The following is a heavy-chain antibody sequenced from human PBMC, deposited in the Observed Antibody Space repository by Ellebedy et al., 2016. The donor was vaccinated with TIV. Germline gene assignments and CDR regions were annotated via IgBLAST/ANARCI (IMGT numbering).Heavy chain of an antibody. V-gene: IGHV3-7*01. J-gene: IGHJ4*02. Sequence: PGGSLRLSCAASGFTFSSYWMGWVRQAPGKGLEWVANIKQDGSEKYYVDSVKGRFTISRDNAYNSLYLQMNSLRDEDTAVYYCARRYCGVTYCSGVDFDYWGQGTLVTVSS. CDR3: ARRYCGVTYCSGVDFDY. CDR2: IKQDGSEK. D-gene: IGHD2-21*01. CDR1: GFTFSSYW.